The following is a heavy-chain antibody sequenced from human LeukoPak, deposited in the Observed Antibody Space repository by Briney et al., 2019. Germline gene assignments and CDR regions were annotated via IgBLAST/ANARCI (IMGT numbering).Heavy chain of an antibody. CDR2: SYTSGST. Sequence: SETLSLTCTVSGGSISSGSYYWSWIRQPAGKGLEWIGRSYTSGSTNYNPSLKSRVTISVDTSKNQFSLKLSSVTAADTAVYYCAMERVFGVVPYYFDYWGQGTLVTVSS. V-gene: IGHV4-61*02. CDR3: AMERVFGVVPYYFDY. J-gene: IGHJ4*02. D-gene: IGHD3-3*01. CDR1: GGSISSGSYY.